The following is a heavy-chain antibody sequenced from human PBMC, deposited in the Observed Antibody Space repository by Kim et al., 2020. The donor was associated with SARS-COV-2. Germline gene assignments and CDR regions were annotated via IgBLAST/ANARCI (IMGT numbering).Heavy chain of an antibody. D-gene: IGHD2-2*01. CDR3: ARDLGSTSSYGMDF. J-gene: IGHJ6*02. V-gene: IGHV1-2*02. CDR2: INPNSGGT. Sequence: ASVKVSCKASGYTFTGYYMHWVRQAPGQGLEWMGWINPNSGGTNYAQKFQGRVTMTRDTSISTAYMELSRLRSDDTAVYYCARDLGSTSSYGMDFWGQGTTVTVSS. CDR1: GYTFTGYY.